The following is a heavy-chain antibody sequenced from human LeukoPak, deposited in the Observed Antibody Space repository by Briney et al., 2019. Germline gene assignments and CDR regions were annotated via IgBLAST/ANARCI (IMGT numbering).Heavy chain of an antibody. V-gene: IGHV3-23*01. J-gene: IGHJ4*02. Sequence: GGSLRLSCAASGFTFNRNASSWVRQAPGKVLEWVSTICGSGNKTFYADSVKGRFTISRDNSKNMLYLQMSSLTGEDTALYYCVRRGDASSGWGDHDYWGQGALVTVSS. D-gene: IGHD6-19*01. CDR3: VRRGDASSGWGDHDY. CDR1: GFTFNRNA. CDR2: ICGSGNKT.